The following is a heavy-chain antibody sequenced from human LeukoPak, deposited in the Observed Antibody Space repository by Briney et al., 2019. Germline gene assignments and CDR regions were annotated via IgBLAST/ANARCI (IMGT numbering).Heavy chain of an antibody. V-gene: IGHV3-74*01. CDR2: INSDGSST. Sequence: GGSLRLSCAASGFTFSSYGMSWVRQAPGKGLVWVSRINSDGSSTSYADSVKGRFTISRDNAKNTLYLQMNSLRAEDTAVYYCARGYYYYYMDVWGKGTTVTVSS. CDR1: GFTFSSYG. J-gene: IGHJ6*03. CDR3: ARGYYYYYMDV.